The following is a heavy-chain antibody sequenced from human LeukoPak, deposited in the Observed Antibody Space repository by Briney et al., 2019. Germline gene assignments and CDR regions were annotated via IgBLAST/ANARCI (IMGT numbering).Heavy chain of an antibody. V-gene: IGHV4-34*01. Sequence: SETLSLTCAVYGGSFSGYYWSWIRQPPGKGLEWIGEINHSGSTNYNPSLKSRVTISVDTSKSQFSLKLSSVTAADTAVYYCARGGITIFGVVPTYFQHWGQGTLVTVSS. CDR3: ARGGITIFGVVPTYFQH. J-gene: IGHJ1*01. CDR1: GGSFSGYY. CDR2: INHSGST. D-gene: IGHD3-3*01.